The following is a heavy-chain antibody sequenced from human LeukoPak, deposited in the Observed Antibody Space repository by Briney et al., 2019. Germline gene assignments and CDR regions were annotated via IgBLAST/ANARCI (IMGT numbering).Heavy chain of an antibody. V-gene: IGHV3-23*01. Sequence: GGSLRLSCAASGFTFSSYAMSWVRQAPGKGLEWVSAISGSGGSTYYADSVKGRFTISRDNSKNTLYLQMNSLRAEDTAVYYCARDSTVVPAAIGDSDYWGQGTLVTVSS. D-gene: IGHD2-2*02. CDR3: ARDSTVVPAAIGDSDY. CDR1: GFTFSSYA. J-gene: IGHJ4*02. CDR2: ISGSGGST.